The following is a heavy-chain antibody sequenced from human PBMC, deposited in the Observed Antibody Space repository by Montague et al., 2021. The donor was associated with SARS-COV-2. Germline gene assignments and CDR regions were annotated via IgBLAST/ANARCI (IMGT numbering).Heavy chain of an antibody. J-gene: IGHJ4*02. D-gene: IGHD1-14*01. V-gene: IGHV4-59*01. CDR1: GGSISSYY. Sequence: SETLSLTCTVSGGSISSYYWSWIRQPPGKGLEWIGYIYYSGSTNYNPSLKSRVTISVDTSKNQFSLKLSSVTAADTAVYYCARGVGMDVWGQGTLVTVSS. CDR3: ARGVGMDV. CDR2: IYYSGST.